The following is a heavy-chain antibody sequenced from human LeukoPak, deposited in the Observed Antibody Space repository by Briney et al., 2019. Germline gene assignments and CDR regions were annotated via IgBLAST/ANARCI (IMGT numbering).Heavy chain of an antibody. J-gene: IGHJ4*02. CDR2: INPSGGST. CDR3: AGSWLGYCSGDSCYSIDY. V-gene: IGHV1-46*01. CDR1: GYTFTSYY. Sequence: VASVKVSCKASGYTFTSYYMHWVRQAPGQGLEWMGIINPSGGSTNYAQKFQGRVTMTRDTSTSTVYMELSSLRSEDTAVYYCAGSWLGYCSGDSCYSIDYWGQGTLVTVSS. D-gene: IGHD2-15*01.